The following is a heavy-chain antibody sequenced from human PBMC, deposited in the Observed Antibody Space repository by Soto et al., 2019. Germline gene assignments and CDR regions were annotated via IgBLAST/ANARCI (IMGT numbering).Heavy chain of an antibody. Sequence: GGSLRLSCAASGFTFSTYAMSWVRQAPGKGLEWVSAISGSAGKTYYADSVKGRFTISRDNSKNTLYLQMNSLRADDTGVYYCAKEPRSNGYFDLWGRGTLLTVSS. CDR1: GFTFSTYA. J-gene: IGHJ2*01. CDR2: ISGSAGKT. CDR3: AKEPRSNGYFDL. D-gene: IGHD3-16*01. V-gene: IGHV3-23*01.